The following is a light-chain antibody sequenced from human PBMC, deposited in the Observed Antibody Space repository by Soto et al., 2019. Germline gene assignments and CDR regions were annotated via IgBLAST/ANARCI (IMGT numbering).Light chain of an antibody. V-gene: IGLV2-14*01. CDR1: SSDVGAYNF. CDR2: EVT. Sequence: QSVLAQPASVSGSPGQSITTSCTGSSSDVGAYNFVSWYQHHPGKAPKLILYEVTTRPSGVSSRFSGSKSGNTASLTISGLQADHEANYYCSSYTSSNTPYVFGTGTKVTVL. J-gene: IGLJ1*01. CDR3: SSYTSSNTPYV.